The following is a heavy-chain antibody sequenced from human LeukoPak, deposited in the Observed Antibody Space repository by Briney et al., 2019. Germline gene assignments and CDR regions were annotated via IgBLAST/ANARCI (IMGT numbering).Heavy chain of an antibody. Sequence: GGSLRLSCAASGFSFSDSWMTWVRQAPGKGLEWMANIEQYGSEKNYVDSVKGRFTISRDNAKNSLYLQMNILRAEDTAVYYCARGHGWFDPWGQGTLVTVSS. CDR1: GFSFSDSW. CDR3: ARGHGWFDP. V-gene: IGHV3-7*05. CDR2: IEQYGSEK. J-gene: IGHJ5*02.